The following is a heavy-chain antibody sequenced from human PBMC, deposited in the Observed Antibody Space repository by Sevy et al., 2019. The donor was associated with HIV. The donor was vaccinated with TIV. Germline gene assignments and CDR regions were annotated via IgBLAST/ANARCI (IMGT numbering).Heavy chain of an antibody. J-gene: IGHJ4*02. CDR3: ARDVRL. V-gene: IGHV3-66*01. D-gene: IGHD3-9*01. Sequence: GGSLRLSCTASGFTVSSNYMSWVRQAPGKGLEWVSIIYSGGNTYYADSVKGRFTISRDNPKNTLYLQMNYLRTEDTAVYYCARDVRLGGQGTLVTVSS. CDR2: IYSGGNT. CDR1: GFTVSSNY.